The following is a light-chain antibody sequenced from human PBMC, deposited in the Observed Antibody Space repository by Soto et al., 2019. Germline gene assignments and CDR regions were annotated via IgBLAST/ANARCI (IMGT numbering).Light chain of an antibody. CDR1: SSDAGSYNL. J-gene: IGLJ1*01. CDR3: CSYTGSSTFDV. Sequence: QSALAQLASVSGSPGQSITISCTGASSDAGSYNLVSWYQQHPGKAPKLMIYEVSQRPSGVSDRFSGSKSGNTAYLTISGLQAEDEADYYCCSYTGSSTFDVFGTGTKLTVL. CDR2: EVS. V-gene: IGLV2-23*02.